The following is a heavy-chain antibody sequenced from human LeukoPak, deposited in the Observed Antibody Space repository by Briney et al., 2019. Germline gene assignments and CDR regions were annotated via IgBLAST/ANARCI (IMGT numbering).Heavy chain of an antibody. D-gene: IGHD6-19*01. J-gene: IGHJ4*02. CDR1: GFTFSSYV. CDR2: ISNDGSDK. V-gene: IGHV3-30*04. Sequence: PGGHLRLSCAASGFTFSSYVMHWVRQAPGKGLECVAVISNDGSDKYYADSVKGRFTISRVNSKNTLYLQMNSLRAEDTALYYCARDGGYSRGWTYGAGDYWGQGTLVTVSS. CDR3: ARDGGYSRGWTYGAGDY.